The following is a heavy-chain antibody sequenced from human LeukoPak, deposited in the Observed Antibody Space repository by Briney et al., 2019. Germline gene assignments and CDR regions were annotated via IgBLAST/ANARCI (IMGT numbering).Heavy chain of an antibody. V-gene: IGHV3-23*01. CDR2: ISGSGANT. CDR1: GFTFSSYG. CDR3: ARVLKGESGALGVDV. Sequence: PGGSLRLSCAASGFTFSSYGMTWVRQAPGKGLEWVSSISGSGANTYYVGSVKGRFTISRDNSKNTVHLQMSSLRAEDTAVYHCARVLKGESGALGVDVWGQGTTVTVS. J-gene: IGHJ6*02. D-gene: IGHD1-26*01.